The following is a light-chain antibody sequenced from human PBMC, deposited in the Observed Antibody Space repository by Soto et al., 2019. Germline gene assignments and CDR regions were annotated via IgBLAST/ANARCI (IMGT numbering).Light chain of an antibody. V-gene: IGLV2-14*01. CDR2: DVS. J-gene: IGLJ1*01. Sequence: QSVLTQPASVSGSPGQSITISCTGTSSDIGGYNYVSWYQQYPGNAPKLIIYDVSYRPSGVSNRFSGSKSGNTASLTISGLQAEDEAEYHCSSYTITNTYVFGTGTQLTVL. CDR1: SSDIGGYNY. CDR3: SSYTITNTYV.